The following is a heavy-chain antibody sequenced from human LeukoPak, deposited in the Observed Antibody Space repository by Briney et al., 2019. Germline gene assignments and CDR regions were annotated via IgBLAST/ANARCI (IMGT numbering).Heavy chain of an antibody. V-gene: IGHV3-23*01. CDR1: GFTFSSYA. D-gene: IGHD3-22*01. CDR2: ISGSGGST. J-gene: IGHJ4*02. CDR3: AKSPYYYDSSGNDY. Sequence: PGGSLRLSCAASGFTFSSYAMSWVRQAPGKELEWVSAISGSGGSTYYADSVKGRFTISRDNSKNTLYLQMNSLRAEDTAVYYCAKSPYYYDSSGNDYWGQGTLVTVSS.